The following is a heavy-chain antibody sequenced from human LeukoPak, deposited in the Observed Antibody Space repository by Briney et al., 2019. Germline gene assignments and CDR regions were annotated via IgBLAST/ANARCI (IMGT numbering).Heavy chain of an antibody. CDR1: GFTFSSYA. Sequence: GGSLRLSCAASGFTFSSYAMRWVRQIPGKGLEWVSAISNSGGSTYYADSVKGRFTISRDNSIDTVYLQMNSLRAEDTAIYYCTKGQRANSGYFYFDHWGQGTLVTVSS. J-gene: IGHJ4*02. V-gene: IGHV3-23*01. CDR2: ISNSGGST. D-gene: IGHD3-22*01. CDR3: TKGQRANSGYFYFDH.